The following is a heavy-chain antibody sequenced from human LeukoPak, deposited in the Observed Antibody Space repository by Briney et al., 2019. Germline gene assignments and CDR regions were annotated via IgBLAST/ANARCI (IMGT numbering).Heavy chain of an antibody. D-gene: IGHD2-2*01. CDR1: GGSISSGGYY. J-gene: IGHJ5*02. CDR3: ARVGLGYCSSTSCFNNWFDP. CDR2: IYYSGST. Sequence: SETLSLTCTVSGGSISSGGYYWSWICQHPGKGLEWIGYIYYSGSTYYNPSLKSRVTISVDTSKNQFSLKLSSVTAADTAVYYCARVGLGYCSSTSCFNNWFDPWGRGTLVTVSS. V-gene: IGHV4-31*03.